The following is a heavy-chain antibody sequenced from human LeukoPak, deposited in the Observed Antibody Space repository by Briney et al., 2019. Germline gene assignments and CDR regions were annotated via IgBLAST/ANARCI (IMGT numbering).Heavy chain of an antibody. D-gene: IGHD7-27*01. V-gene: IGHV3-72*01. J-gene: IGHJ4*02. Sequence: GGSLRLSCAASGFTFSDHHMDWVRQAPGEGLEWVARIRNKANRYTTEYAASVKGRFTISRDDSENSLYLQMDSLKTEDTAVYYCARSPLGIAPFVYWGQGTLVTVSS. CDR1: GFTFSDHH. CDR3: ARSPLGIAPFVY. CDR2: IRNKANRYTT.